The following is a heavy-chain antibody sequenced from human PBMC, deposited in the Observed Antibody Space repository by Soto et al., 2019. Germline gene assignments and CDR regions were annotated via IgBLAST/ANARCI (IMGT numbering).Heavy chain of an antibody. CDR2: ISWNSGSI. D-gene: IGHD6-6*01. CDR3: AKVSEDSSSFDY. J-gene: IGHJ4*02. V-gene: IGHV3-9*01. CDR1: GFTFDDYA. Sequence: GGSLRLSCAASGFTFDDYAMQWVRQAPGKGLEWVSGISWNSGSIGYADSVKGRFTISRDNAKNSLYLQMNSLRAEDTALYYCAKVSEDSSSFDYWGQGTLVTVSS.